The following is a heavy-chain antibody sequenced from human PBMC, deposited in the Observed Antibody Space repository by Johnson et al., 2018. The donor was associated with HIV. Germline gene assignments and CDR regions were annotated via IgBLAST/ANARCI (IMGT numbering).Heavy chain of an antibody. CDR1: GFTVSSNY. CDR3: AREGVGTLDFTTSVRRVKSAFDV. Sequence: VQLVESGGGLVQPGGSLRLSCAASGFTVSSNYMSWVRQAPGKGLEWVSVIYSDGGTYYADSVKGRFTLSRDNSQNTLYLQMNGLRVDDTAVYYWAREGVGTLDFTTSVRRVKSAFDVWGQGTMVTVSS. J-gene: IGHJ3*01. D-gene: IGHD3-10*01. CDR2: IYSDGGT. V-gene: IGHV3-66*01.